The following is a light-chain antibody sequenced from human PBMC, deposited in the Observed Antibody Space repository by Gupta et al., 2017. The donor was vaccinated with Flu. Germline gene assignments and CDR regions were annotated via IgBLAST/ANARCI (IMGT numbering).Light chain of an antibody. Sequence: PYSLSASVGDRGTITCRARQRVNNFLNWYQQKPGKAPRHLIYGASTVKGGVPSRFSGSGSGTDFTLTINRRQPEDFATYYCHQRDSTPSTFGRGTTVDIK. CDR3: HQRDSTPST. CDR2: GAS. J-gene: IGKJ4*02. V-gene: IGKV1-39*01. CDR1: QRVNNF.